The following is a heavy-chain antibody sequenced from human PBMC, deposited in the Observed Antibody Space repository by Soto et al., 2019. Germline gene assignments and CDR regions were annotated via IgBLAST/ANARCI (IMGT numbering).Heavy chain of an antibody. V-gene: IGHV4-59*01. CDR2: IYYSGST. CDR3: ARGHFDWLLFLDY. Sequence: SETLSLTCTVSGGSISSYYWSWIRQPPGKGLEWIGYIYYSGSTNYNPSLKSRVTISVDTSKNQFSLKLSSVTAADTAVYYCARGHFDWLLFLDYWGQGTLVTVS. J-gene: IGHJ4*02. D-gene: IGHD3-9*01. CDR1: GGSISSYY.